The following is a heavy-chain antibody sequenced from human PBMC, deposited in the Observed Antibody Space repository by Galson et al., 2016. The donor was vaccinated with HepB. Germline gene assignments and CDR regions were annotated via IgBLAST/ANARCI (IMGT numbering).Heavy chain of an antibody. CDR1: GFIVNNNY. CDR3: ASDPYYYDSRGYTPRFYV. Sequence: SLRLSCAASGFIVNNNYMNWVRQAPGKGLEWVSVIYSDGSTYYADYVTGRFTISGDNSKNMLYLQMNTLRAEDTAVYYCASDPYYYDSRGYTPRFYVWGQGTMVTVSS. V-gene: IGHV3-53*01. J-gene: IGHJ3*01. D-gene: IGHD3-22*01. CDR2: IYSDGST.